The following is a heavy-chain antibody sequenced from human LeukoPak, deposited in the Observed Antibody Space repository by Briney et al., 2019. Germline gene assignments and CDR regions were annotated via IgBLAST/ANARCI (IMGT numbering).Heavy chain of an antibody. D-gene: IGHD3-16*01. Sequence: SETLCLTCTVSGGSISSYYWSWIRQPPGKGLEWIGYIYYSGSTNYNPSLKSRVTISVDTSKNQFSLKLTSVTAADTAVYYCARVRNYDRWGQGTLVTVSS. CDR3: ARVRNYDR. CDR1: GGSISSYY. CDR2: IYYSGST. V-gene: IGHV4-59*12. J-gene: IGHJ4*02.